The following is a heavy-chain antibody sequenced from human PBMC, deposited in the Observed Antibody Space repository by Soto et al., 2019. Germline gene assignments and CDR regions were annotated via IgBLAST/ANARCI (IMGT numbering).Heavy chain of an antibody. J-gene: IGHJ4*02. CDR1: GGTFSSYA. V-gene: IGHV1-69*04. CDR3: ARDLAAADY. CDR2: IIPICGST. D-gene: IGHD6-13*01. Sequence: SVKVSCKASGGTFSSYAISWVRQAPGQGLEWIGIIIPICGSTNYAQKFRGRVTMARDTSTSTVYMDLSSLRSDDTAVYYCARDLAAADYWGQGTLVTVSS.